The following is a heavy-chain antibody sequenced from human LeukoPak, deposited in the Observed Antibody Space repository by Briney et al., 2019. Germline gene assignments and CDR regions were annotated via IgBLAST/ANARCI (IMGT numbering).Heavy chain of an antibody. J-gene: IGHJ5*02. V-gene: IGHV1-18*04. D-gene: IGHD3-10*01. CDR3: ARKKAGTRGNWFDP. CDR2: IGANSGDT. Sequence: AAVTLCSQASGYTFTIYGISWVRQAPGQGLEWIGWIGANSGDTNYAQEVQGRGTITTDTSTSTAYMELRSLRSDDRAVYYCARKKAGTRGNWFDPWGQGTLVTVSS. CDR1: GYTFTIYG.